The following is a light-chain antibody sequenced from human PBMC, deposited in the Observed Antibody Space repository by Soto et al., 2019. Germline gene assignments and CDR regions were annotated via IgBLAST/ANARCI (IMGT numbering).Light chain of an antibody. J-gene: IGKJ1*01. Sequence: DIRMTQSPPTLSAAVGDRVTITCRASQSISSWLAWYQQRPGKAPKLLIYKASSVERGVSSRFSCGGSGTDFPLTLSILQPDDFAPYYCQQYNDYPWTCGQGTKVEIK. CDR3: QQYNDYPWT. CDR2: KAS. CDR1: QSISSW. V-gene: IGKV1-5*03.